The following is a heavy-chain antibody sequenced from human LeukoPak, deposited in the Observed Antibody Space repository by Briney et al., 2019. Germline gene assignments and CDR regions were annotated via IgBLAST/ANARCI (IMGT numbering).Heavy chain of an antibody. V-gene: IGHV1-69*13. Sequence: SVKVSCKASGGTFSSYAISWVRQAPGQGLEWMGGIIPILGTANYAQKFQGRVTITADESTSTAYMELSSLRSEDTAVYYCARLLGPTYYYDSSGYPASDYYFDYWGQGTLVTVSS. CDR2: IIPILGTA. D-gene: IGHD3-22*01. J-gene: IGHJ4*02. CDR3: ARLLGPTYYYDSSGYPASDYYFDY. CDR1: GGTFSSYA.